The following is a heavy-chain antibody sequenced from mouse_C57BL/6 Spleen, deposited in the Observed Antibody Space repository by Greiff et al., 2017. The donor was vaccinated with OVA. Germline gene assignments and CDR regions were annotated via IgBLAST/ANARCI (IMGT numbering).Heavy chain of an antibody. D-gene: IGHD1-1*01. CDR2: IHPTGGST. CDR3: ALLRDFDY. Sequence: QVQLQQPGAELVKPGASVKLSCKASGYTFTSYWMHWVKQRPGQGLEWIGVIHPTGGSTNYNEKFKSKATLTVDKSSSTAYMQLSSLTSEDSAVCYCALLRDFDYWGQGTTLTVSS. V-gene: IGHV1-64*01. CDR1: GYTFTSYW. J-gene: IGHJ2*01.